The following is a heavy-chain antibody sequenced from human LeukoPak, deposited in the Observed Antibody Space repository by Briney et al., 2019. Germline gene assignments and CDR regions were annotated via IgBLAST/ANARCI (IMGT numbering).Heavy chain of an antibody. D-gene: IGHD6-25*01. Sequence: PSETLSLTCTVSGGSISSYYWSWIRQPPGKGLEWIGYIYYSGSTNYNPSLKSRVTISVDTSKNQFSLKLSSVTAADTAVYYCARDWPGRGIAAYGMDVWGQGTTVTVSS. V-gene: IGHV4-59*01. J-gene: IGHJ6*02. CDR1: GGSISSYY. CDR3: ARDWPGRGIAAYGMDV. CDR2: IYYSGST.